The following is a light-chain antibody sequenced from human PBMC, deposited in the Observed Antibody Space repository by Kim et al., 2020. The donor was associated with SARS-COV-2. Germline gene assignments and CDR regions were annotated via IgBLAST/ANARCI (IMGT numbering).Light chain of an antibody. J-gene: IGLJ3*02. V-gene: IGLV3-9*01. CDR2: NDN. CDR1: NIGSKN. Sequence: SYELTQPLSVSVALGQTATITCGGNNIGSKNVHWLQQRPGQAPVLVIYNDNNRPSGVPERFSGSNSGNTATLTISSAQAGDEANYYYQLWDSTVVFG. CDR3: QLWDSTVV.